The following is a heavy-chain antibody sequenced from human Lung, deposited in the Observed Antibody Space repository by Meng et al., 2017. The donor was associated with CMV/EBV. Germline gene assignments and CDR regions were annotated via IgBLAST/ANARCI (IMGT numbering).Heavy chain of an antibody. CDR1: GDSITNSGYY. CDR2: FYFGGTT. Sequence: GSLRLSCTVSGDSITNSGYYWGWLRQAPGKGLEWIGSFYFGGTTFDNPSLKSRVAMSVDTSNNQFSLKLTSVTAADTAVYYCARDVAVIATPRYAFDIWGKGTXVTVSS. V-gene: IGHV4-39*07. J-gene: IGHJ3*02. D-gene: IGHD2-21*01. CDR3: ARDVAVIATPRYAFDI.